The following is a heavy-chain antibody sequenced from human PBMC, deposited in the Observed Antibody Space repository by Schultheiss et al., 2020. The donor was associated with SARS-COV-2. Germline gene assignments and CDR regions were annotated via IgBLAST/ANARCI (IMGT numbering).Heavy chain of an antibody. J-gene: IGHJ1*01. CDR3: ASTSDIVVAVATM. CDR1: GGSITSENW. V-gene: IGHV4-39*01. D-gene: IGHD2-15*01. CDR2: MFYTDNT. Sequence: LSLTCSVSGGSITSENWWTWVRQPPGKGLEWIGSMFYTDNTYYNPPLKSRVTISADTSKNQFSLKLRSVTATDTAVYYCASTSDIVVAVATMWGQGTLVTVSS.